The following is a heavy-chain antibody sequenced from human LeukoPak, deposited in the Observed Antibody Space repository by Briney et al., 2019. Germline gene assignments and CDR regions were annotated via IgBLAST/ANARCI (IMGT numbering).Heavy chain of an antibody. J-gene: IGHJ6*02. Sequence: SETLSLTCAVYGGSFSGYYWSWIRQPPGKGLEWIGEINHSGSTNYNPSLKSRVTIPVDTSKNQFSLKLSSVTAADTAVYYCASWRGYYPNYYYYGMDVWGQGTTVTVSS. CDR2: INHSGST. CDR1: GGSFSGYY. V-gene: IGHV4-34*01. D-gene: IGHD3-3*01. CDR3: ASWRGYYPNYYYYGMDV.